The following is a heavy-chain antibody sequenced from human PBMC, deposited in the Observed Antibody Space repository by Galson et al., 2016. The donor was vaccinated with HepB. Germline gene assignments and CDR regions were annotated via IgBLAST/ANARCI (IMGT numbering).Heavy chain of an antibody. CDR1: GFAFSSHW. CDR2: INSDGTIS. V-gene: IGHV3-74*01. CDR3: VRDHSVVPTTAYNCFDP. D-gene: IGHD4-23*01. Sequence: SLRLSCAASGFAFSSHWMHWVRQALGKGLVWVSRINSDGTISNYADSVKGRFTISRDNAKNTLYLQMNSLRAKDTAVYFCVRDHSVVPTTAYNCFDPWGRGTLVTVSS. J-gene: IGHJ5*02.